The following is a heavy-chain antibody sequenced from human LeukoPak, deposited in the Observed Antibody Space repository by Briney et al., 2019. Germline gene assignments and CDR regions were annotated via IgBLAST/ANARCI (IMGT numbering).Heavy chain of an antibody. D-gene: IGHD4-23*01. J-gene: IGHJ3*02. CDR1: GFTFSSYS. Sequence: GGSLRLSCAASGFTFSSYSMNWVRQAPGKGLEWVSSISSSSSYIYYADSVKGRFTISRDNAKNSLYLQMNRLRAEDTAVYYCARDQTPVAFDIWGQGTMVTVSS. V-gene: IGHV3-21*01. CDR3: ARDQTPVAFDI. CDR2: ISSSSSYI.